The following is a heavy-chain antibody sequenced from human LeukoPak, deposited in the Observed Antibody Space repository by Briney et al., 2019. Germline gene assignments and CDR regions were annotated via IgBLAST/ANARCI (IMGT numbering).Heavy chain of an antibody. CDR1: GFTFSSYS. V-gene: IGHV3-21*01. CDR3: ARAGYSSVGDAFDI. J-gene: IGHJ3*02. CDR2: ISSSSSYI. D-gene: IGHD6-25*01. Sequence: GGSLRLSCAASGFTFSSYSMNWVRQAPGKGLEWVSSISSSSSYIYCADSVKGRFTISRDNAKNSLYLQMNSLRAEDTAVYYCARAGYSSVGDAFDIWGQGTMVTVSS.